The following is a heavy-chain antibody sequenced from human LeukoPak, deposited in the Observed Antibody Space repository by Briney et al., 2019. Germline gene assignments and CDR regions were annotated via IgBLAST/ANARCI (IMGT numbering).Heavy chain of an antibody. J-gene: IGHJ4*02. Sequence: GGSLRLSCTASGLTFSNYWMTWVRQAPGKGLEWVASIKQDGSEKQYVGSVRGRFTISRDNAKNVLDLQMDSLTAEDTAFYCAKDIHYFQSDYWGQGTLVTVSS. CDR1: GLTFSNYW. D-gene: IGHD3-10*01. CDR3: AKDIHYFQSDY. V-gene: IGHV3-7*01. CDR2: IKQDGSEK.